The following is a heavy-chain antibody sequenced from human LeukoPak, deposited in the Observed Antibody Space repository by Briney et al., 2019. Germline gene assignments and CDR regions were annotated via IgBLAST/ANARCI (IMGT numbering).Heavy chain of an antibody. V-gene: IGHV4-59*11. CDR2: IFHSGST. Sequence: SETLSLTCTVPGGSIKSHFWSWVRQPPGKRLEWIGYIFHSGSTNYNPSLKSRVTISVDTSKNQFSLRLTSVTAADTAVYYCVRTNPWDLTYYFDYWGQGTLVTVSS. CDR3: VRTNPWDLTYYFDY. CDR1: GGSIKSHF. J-gene: IGHJ4*02. D-gene: IGHD1-14*01.